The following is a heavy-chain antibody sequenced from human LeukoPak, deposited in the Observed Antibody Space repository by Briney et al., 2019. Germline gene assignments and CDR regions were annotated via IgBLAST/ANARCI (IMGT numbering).Heavy chain of an antibody. J-gene: IGHJ3*02. Sequence: SETLSLTCTVSGGSISSYYWSWIRQPPGKGLEWIGYIYYSGSTNYNPSLKSRVTISVDTSKNRFSLKLSSVTAADTAVYYCARDRYSGYDGFGAFDIWGQGTMVTVSS. CDR1: GGSISSYY. V-gene: IGHV4-59*01. CDR2: IYYSGST. D-gene: IGHD5-12*01. CDR3: ARDRYSGYDGFGAFDI.